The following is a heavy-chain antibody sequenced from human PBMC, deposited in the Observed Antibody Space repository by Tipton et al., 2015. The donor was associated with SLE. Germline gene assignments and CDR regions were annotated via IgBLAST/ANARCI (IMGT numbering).Heavy chain of an antibody. Sequence: LRLSCTVSGRSISSSSYYWGWIRQPPGKGLEWIGSIYYSGSTYYNPSLKSRVTISVDTSKNQFSLKLSSVTAADTAVYYCARQGIAVRYFDYWGQGTLVTVSS. D-gene: IGHD6-19*01. V-gene: IGHV4-39*01. CDR2: IYYSGST. J-gene: IGHJ4*02. CDR1: GRSISSSSYY. CDR3: ARQGIAVRYFDY.